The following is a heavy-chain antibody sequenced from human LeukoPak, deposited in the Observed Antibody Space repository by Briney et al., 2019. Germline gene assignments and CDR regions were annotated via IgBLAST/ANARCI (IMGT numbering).Heavy chain of an antibody. D-gene: IGHD3-10*01. Sequence: SQTLSLTCTVSGGSISSGDYYWSWIRQPPGKGLEWIGYIYYSGSTYYNPSLKSRVTISVDTSKNQFSLKLSSVTAADTAVYYCAREGVLRFGELKRAFDIWGQGTMVTVSS. V-gene: IGHV4-30-4*01. CDR3: AREGVLRFGELKRAFDI. CDR2: IYYSGST. J-gene: IGHJ3*02. CDR1: GGSISSGDYY.